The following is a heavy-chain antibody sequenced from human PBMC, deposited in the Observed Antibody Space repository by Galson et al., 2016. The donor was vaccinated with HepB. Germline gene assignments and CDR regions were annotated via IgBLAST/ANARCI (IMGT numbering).Heavy chain of an antibody. Sequence: QSGAEVKQPGDALTISCKASGYTFTSYGITWVRQAPGQGLEWMGWISGYNGNTRYAQKLQGRVSMTRDTSTSTAYVELRSLTSSDTAVYYCARDLPSSSSYHFDSWGQGTLVTVSS. V-gene: IGHV1-18*01. CDR1: GYTFTSYG. D-gene: IGHD6-6*01. J-gene: IGHJ4*02. CDR3: ARDLPSSSSYHFDS. CDR2: ISGYNGNT.